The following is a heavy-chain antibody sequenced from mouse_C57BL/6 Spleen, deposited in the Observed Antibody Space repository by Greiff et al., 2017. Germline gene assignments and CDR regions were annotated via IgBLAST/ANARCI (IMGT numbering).Heavy chain of an antibody. V-gene: IGHV1-82*01. D-gene: IGHD1-1*01. Sequence: VKLQESGPELVKPGASVKISCKASGYAFSSSWMNWVKQRPGKGLEWIGRIYPGDGDTNYNGKFKGKATLTADKSSSTAYMQLSSLTSEDSAVYFCAREHYYGSSPYAMDYWGQGTSVTVSS. CDR2: IYPGDGDT. J-gene: IGHJ4*01. CDR3: AREHYYGSSPYAMDY. CDR1: GYAFSSSW.